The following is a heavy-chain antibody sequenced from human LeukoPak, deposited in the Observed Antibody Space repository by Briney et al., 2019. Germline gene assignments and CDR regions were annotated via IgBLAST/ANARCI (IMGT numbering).Heavy chain of an antibody. V-gene: IGHV4-38-2*01. J-gene: IGHJ4*02. D-gene: IGHD1-26*01. CDR3: ALDPADRGAYYFDY. CDR2: IYHNGRT. Sequence: SETLSLTCDVSSYSISSGYYWGWIRQSPGKGLEWIGSIYHNGRTYYNPSLKSRVTMSVDTSKNHFSLKLSSVTAADTALYYCALDPADRGAYYFDYWGQGTLVTVSS. CDR1: SYSISSGYY.